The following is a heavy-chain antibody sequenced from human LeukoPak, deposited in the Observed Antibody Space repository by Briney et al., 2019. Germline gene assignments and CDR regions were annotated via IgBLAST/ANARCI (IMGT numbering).Heavy chain of an antibody. CDR1: GFTFSDYY. V-gene: IGHV3-11*01. CDR3: ARLYYESGTAAQPLDV. J-gene: IGHJ6*04. D-gene: IGHD2-2*01. CDR2: ISSSGSTI. Sequence: GGSLRLSCAASGFTFSDYYMSWIRQAPGKGLEWVSYISSSGSTIYYADSVKGRFTISRDNAKNSLYLQMNSLRADDTAVYYCARLYYESGTAAQPLDVWGKGTTVTVSS.